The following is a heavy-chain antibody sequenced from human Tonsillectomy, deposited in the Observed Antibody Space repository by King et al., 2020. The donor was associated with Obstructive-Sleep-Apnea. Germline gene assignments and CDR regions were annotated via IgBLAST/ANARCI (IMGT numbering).Heavy chain of an antibody. CDR2: ICYDGSNK. J-gene: IGHJ4*02. Sequence: VQLVESGGGVVEPGRSLRLSCAASGFTFSSYSMHWVRGAQGKGLEWAAFICYDGSNKYHADSGQGRFTLSRDNSKNTLYLQMNSLRAEDTAVYYCARHERLFDYWGQGTLVTVSS. CDR3: ARHERLFDY. D-gene: IGHD4-11*01. V-gene: IGHV3-33*01. CDR1: GFTFSSYS.